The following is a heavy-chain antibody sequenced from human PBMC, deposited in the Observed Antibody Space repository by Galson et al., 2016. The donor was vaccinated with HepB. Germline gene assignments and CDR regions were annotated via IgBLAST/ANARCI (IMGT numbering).Heavy chain of an antibody. V-gene: IGHV3-23*01. CDR3: AKVAPDYDFWSGYTVHYYFDY. D-gene: IGHD3-3*01. Sequence: SLRLSCAASGFTFSSYAMAWVRQAPGKGLEWVSSLSGSGGDTYYADSVKGRFTISRDNSKNMLYLQMNSLRAEDTAVYYCAKVAPDYDFWSGYTVHYYFDYWGQGTLVTVSS. CDR2: LSGSGGDT. J-gene: IGHJ4*02. CDR1: GFTFSSYA.